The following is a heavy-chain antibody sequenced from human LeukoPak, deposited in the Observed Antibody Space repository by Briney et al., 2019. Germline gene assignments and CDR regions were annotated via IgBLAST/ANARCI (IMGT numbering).Heavy chain of an antibody. CDR2: INHSGST. CDR1: GGSFSGYY. Sequence: SETLSLTCAVYGGSFSGYYWSWLRQPPGKGLEWIGEINHSGSTNYNPSLKSRVTISVDTSKNQFSLKLSSVTAADTAVYYCARHPYDFWSGYYPNWFDPWGQGTLVTVSS. J-gene: IGHJ5*02. D-gene: IGHD3-3*01. CDR3: ARHPYDFWSGYYPNWFDP. V-gene: IGHV4-34*01.